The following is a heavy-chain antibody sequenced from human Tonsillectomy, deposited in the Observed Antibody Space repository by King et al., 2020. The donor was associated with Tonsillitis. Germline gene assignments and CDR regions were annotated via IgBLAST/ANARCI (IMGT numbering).Heavy chain of an antibody. Sequence: VQLQESGPGLVKPSETLSLTCTVSGGSISSYYWSWIRQPPGKGLEGIGYMYYSGSTNYNPSLKSRVSISVDTSKKQFSLKLSSVTAADTAVYYCARVVSGAIPDWYFDPWGRGNLVTVSS. CDR3: ARVVSGAIPDWYFDP. CDR1: GGSISSYY. D-gene: IGHD2-2*01. CDR2: MYYSGST. J-gene: IGHJ2*01. V-gene: IGHV4-59*01.